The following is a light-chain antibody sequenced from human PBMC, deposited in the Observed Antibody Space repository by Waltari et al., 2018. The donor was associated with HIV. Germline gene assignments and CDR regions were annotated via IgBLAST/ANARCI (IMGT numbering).Light chain of an antibody. CDR2: GRD. V-gene: IGLV1-44*01. CDR3: AVWDDSVNGYV. CDR1: SANIGQYV. J-gene: IGLJ1*01. Sequence: QSALTPPPSTSGTPGQRVTISCSGSSANIGQYVVHWFQQVPGTAPKLLVSGRDQRPSGVPDRFSGSKSGTSGSLAISGLQSEDEGDYYCAVWDDSVNGYVFGTGTKVTVL.